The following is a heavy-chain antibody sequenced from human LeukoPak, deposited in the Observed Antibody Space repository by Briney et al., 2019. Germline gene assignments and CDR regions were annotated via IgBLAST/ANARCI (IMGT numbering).Heavy chain of an antibody. J-gene: IGHJ4*02. D-gene: IGHD2-15*01. CDR1: GFTFSNYA. CDR3: ARAYCSGGTCYSATD. Sequence: GGSLRLSCAASGFTFSNYAMYWVRQAPGKGLDYVAVISYDGSNKYYADSVKGRFTISRDNSKNTLYLQMNSLRAEDTAVYYCARAYCSGGTCYSATDWGQGTLVTVSS. CDR2: ISYDGSNK. V-gene: IGHV3-30*04.